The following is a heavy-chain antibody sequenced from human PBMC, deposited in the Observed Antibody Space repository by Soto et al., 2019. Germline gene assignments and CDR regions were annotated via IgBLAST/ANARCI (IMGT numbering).Heavy chain of an antibody. Sequence: EVQLVESGGDLVQPGGSLRLSCTGSGFTFSTRWMHWVRQAPGKGPVWVSRINSDGSTRTYADSVKGRFTISRDNAKNMLYLEMNSLRGEDTAVYYCAREVGAPGHFDDWGQGTLVTVSS. CDR2: INSDGSTR. CDR1: GFTFSTRW. V-gene: IGHV3-74*01. J-gene: IGHJ4*02. D-gene: IGHD1-26*01. CDR3: AREVGAPGHFDD.